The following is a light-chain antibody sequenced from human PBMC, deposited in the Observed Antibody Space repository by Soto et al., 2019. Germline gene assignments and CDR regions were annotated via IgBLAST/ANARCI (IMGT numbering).Light chain of an antibody. CDR3: QQYGSSPPT. Sequence: EIVLTQSPGTLSLSPGERATLSCRASQTVISSYLAWYQQKPGQAPRLLIYGASSRATGIPDRLSGSGSGTDFTLTISRLEPEDFAVYYCQQYGSSPPTFGQGTKVEI. J-gene: IGKJ1*01. CDR1: QTVISSY. V-gene: IGKV3-20*01. CDR2: GAS.